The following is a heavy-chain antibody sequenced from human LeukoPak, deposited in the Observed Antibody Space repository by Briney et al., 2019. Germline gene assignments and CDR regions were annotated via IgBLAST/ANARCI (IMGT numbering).Heavy chain of an antibody. V-gene: IGHV3-7*01. J-gene: IGHJ5*01. CDR3: AKEGAYPIITYDS. CDR2: IKRDGNEK. D-gene: IGHD3-10*01. Sequence: GGSLRLSCATSGFTFSRYWMNWVRQAPGKGLEWVANIKRDGNEKNYVDSVKGRFSISRDNAKNSLYLQMDSLRAEDTAVYYCAKEGAYPIITYDSWGQGALVTVSS. CDR1: GFTFSRYW.